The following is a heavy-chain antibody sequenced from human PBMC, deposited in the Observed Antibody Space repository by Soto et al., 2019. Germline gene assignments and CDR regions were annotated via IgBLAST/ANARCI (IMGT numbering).Heavy chain of an antibody. CDR1: GFTFSSYA. Sequence: PGGSLRLSCVASGFTFSSYAMHWVRQAPGRGLEWVAVISPDGGNKYYGGSVKGRFAVSRDNSKCSVSLQMNSLRVEDSATYYCARVLERPISRYYYCGLDVWGQEPTVTVSS. CDR3: ARVLERPISRYYYCGLDV. CDR2: ISPDGGNK. V-gene: IGHV3-30*03. J-gene: IGHJ6*02.